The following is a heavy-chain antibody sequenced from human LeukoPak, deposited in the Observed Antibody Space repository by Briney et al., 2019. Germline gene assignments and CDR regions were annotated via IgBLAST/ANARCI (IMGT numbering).Heavy chain of an antibody. CDR1: GFTFSSYW. V-gene: IGHV3-64D*06. CDR3: VKNGQYYYGSGSYYNPPGYFDY. Sequence: GGSLRLSCAASGFTFSSYWMSWVRQAPGKGLEYVSAISSNGGSTYYADSVKGRFTISRDNSKNTLYLQMSSLRAEDTAVYYCVKNGQYYYGSGSYYNPPGYFDYWGQGTLVTVSS. D-gene: IGHD3-10*01. J-gene: IGHJ4*02. CDR2: ISSNGGST.